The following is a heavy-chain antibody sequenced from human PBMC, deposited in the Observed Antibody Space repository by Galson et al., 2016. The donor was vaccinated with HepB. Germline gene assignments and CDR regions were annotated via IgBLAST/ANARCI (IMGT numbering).Heavy chain of an antibody. D-gene: IGHD3-10*01. CDR1: GYSFTNYA. Sequence: SVQVSCKASGYSFTNYAIHWVRQAPGHGLEWMGWINTGNGNIKCSQKFQDRVTITRDTSATTAYMELSSLRSEDTSVYYCARAHYHGSGWGVDPWGQGTLVIVSS. CDR2: INTGNGNI. CDR3: ARAHYHGSGWGVDP. V-gene: IGHV1-3*04. J-gene: IGHJ5*02.